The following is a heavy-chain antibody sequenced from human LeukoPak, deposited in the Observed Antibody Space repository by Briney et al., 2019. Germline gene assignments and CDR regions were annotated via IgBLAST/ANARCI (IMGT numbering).Heavy chain of an antibody. Sequence: PGRSLRLSCAASGFTFSSYAMHWVRQAPGKGLEWVAVISYDGSNKYYADSVEGRFTISRDNSKNTLYLQMNSLRAEDTAVYYCARDHEWFGELSTPFSYGMDVWGQGTTVTVSS. J-gene: IGHJ6*02. CDR1: GFTFSSYA. D-gene: IGHD3-10*01. CDR3: ARDHEWFGELSTPFSYGMDV. CDR2: ISYDGSNK. V-gene: IGHV3-30-3*01.